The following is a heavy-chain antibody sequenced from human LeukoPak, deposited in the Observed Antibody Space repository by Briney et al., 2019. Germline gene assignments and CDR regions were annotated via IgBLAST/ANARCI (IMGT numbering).Heavy chain of an antibody. J-gene: IGHJ6*03. Sequence: SETLSLTCSVSGGSISSSSYYWSWIRQPPGKGLEWIGYIYYSGSTNYNPSLKSRVTISVDTSKNQFSLKLSSVTAADTAVYYCARSQHYYMDVWGKGTTVTISS. V-gene: IGHV4-61*01. CDR3: ARSQHYYMDV. CDR1: GGSISSSSYY. CDR2: IYYSGST.